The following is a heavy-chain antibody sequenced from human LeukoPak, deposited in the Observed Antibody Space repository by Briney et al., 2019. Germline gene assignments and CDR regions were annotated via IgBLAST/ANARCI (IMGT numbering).Heavy chain of an antibody. D-gene: IGHD6-13*01. Sequence: GGSLRLSCAASGFTFSSYWMSWVRQAPGKGLEWVANIKQDGSEKYYVDSVKGRFTISRDNAKNSLYLQMNSLRAEDTAVYYCARGFGYSILTGVDYWGQGPLVTVSS. CDR2: IKQDGSEK. CDR1: GFTFSSYW. V-gene: IGHV3-7*01. CDR3: ARGFGYSILTGVDY. J-gene: IGHJ4*02.